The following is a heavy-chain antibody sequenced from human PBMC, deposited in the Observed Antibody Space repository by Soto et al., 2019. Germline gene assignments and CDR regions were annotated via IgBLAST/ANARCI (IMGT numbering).Heavy chain of an antibody. V-gene: IGHV3-23*01. D-gene: IGHD6-13*01. Sequence: GSLRLSCAASGFMFSSAALSWLRQASGKGLEWVSAITVSDATPFYADSVKGRFTISTDNTKNSPYLQMNSLRDEDTAIYCCAVGLAAAGPFDYWGQGTLVTDSS. CDR3: AVGLAAAGPFDY. J-gene: IGHJ4*02. CDR2: ITVSDATP. CDR1: GFMFSSAA.